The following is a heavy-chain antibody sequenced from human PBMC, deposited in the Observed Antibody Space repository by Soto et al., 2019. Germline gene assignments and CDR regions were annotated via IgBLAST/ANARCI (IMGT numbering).Heavy chain of an antibody. D-gene: IGHD1-1*01. Sequence: TGGSLRLSCVAFGLTVSGKKYVAWVRQAPGKGLEWVSALYDVDGSFYADSVKGRFTTSSDSSKTTVYLQMNGLRPDDTAVYYCASWHEREHAYDVWGQGTTVTVSS. J-gene: IGHJ3*01. V-gene: IGHV3-53*01. CDR2: LYDVDGS. CDR3: ASWHEREHAYDV. CDR1: GLTVSGKKY.